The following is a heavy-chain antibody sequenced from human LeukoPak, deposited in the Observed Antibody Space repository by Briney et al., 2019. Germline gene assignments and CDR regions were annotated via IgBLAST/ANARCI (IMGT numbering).Heavy chain of an antibody. D-gene: IGHD3-22*01. CDR3: ARLIYDSSTYYYFDY. J-gene: IGHJ4*02. Sequence: PSETLSLTCTVSGGSLSRYYWSWIRQPPGKGLEWIGYVYYSGSTNYNPSLKSRVTISVDTSKNQFSLKLSSVTAADTAVYFCARLIYDSSTYYYFDYWGQGTLVTVSS. CDR2: VYYSGST. V-gene: IGHV4-59*08. CDR1: GGSLSRYY.